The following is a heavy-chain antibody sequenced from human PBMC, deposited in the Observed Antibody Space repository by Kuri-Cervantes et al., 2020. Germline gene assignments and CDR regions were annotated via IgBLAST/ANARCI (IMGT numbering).Heavy chain of an antibody. D-gene: IGHD3-9*01. J-gene: IGHJ4*02. V-gene: IGHV3-9*01. CDR2: ISWNSGSI. CDR3: AKDGDILTGYSFDY. Sequence: SLKISCAASGFTFSYYYMSGVRQAPGKGLEWVSGISWNSGSIGYADSVKGRFTISRDNAKNSLYLQMNSLRAEDTALYYCAKDGDILTGYSFDYWGQGTLVTVSS. CDR1: GFTFSYYY.